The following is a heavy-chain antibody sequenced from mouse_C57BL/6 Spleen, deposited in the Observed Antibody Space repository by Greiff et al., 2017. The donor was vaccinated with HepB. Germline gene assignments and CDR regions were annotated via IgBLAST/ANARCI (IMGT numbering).Heavy chain of an antibody. CDR1: GYTFTSYW. D-gene: IGHD2-2*01. V-gene: IGHV1-53*01. J-gene: IGHJ3*01. CDR2: INPSNGGT. CDR3: ARDGYDSWFAY. Sequence: QVHVKQPGTELVKPGASVKLSCKASGYTFTSYWMHWVKQRPGQGLEWIGNINPSNGGTNYNEKFKSKATLTVDKSSSTAYMQLSSLTSEDSAVYSCARDGYDSWFAYWGQGTLVTVSA.